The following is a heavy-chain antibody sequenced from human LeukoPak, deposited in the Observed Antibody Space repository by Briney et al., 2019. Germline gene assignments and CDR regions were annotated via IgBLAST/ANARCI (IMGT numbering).Heavy chain of an antibody. V-gene: IGHV1-69*13. CDR1: GYTFNNYG. CDR2: IIPIFGTA. D-gene: IGHD6-13*01. J-gene: IGHJ5*02. CDR3: AGKGTAAGTGYNWFDP. Sequence: GASVKVSCRASGYTFNNYGISWVRQAPGQGLEWMGGIIPIFGTANYAQKFQGRVTITADESTSTAYMELSSLRSEDTAVYYCAGKGTAAGTGYNWFDPWGQGTLVTVSS.